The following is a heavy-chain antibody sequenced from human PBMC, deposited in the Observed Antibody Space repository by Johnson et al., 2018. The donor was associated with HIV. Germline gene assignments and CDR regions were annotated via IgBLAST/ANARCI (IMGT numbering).Heavy chain of an antibody. CDR3: ASSQGSGEGAFDI. CDR1: GFTFSPFW. D-gene: IGHD2-21*01. Sequence: VQLVESGGGLVQPGGSLRLSCSASGFTFSPFWMTWVRQAPGKGLEWVASIRQDGSEKYYVDSVKGRFTISSDNAKNSLYLQMNSLRAEDTAVYYCASSQGSGEGAFDIWGKGTVVTVSS. V-gene: IGHV3-7*05. CDR2: IRQDGSEK. J-gene: IGHJ3*02.